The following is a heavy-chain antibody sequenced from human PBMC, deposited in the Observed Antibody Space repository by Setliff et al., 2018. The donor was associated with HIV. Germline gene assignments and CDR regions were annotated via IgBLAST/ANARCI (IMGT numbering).Heavy chain of an antibody. D-gene: IGHD2-2*01. V-gene: IGHV4-39*01. CDR3: ARVDCSGTSCYRDSYYYMDV. CDR2: IYSSGST. CDR1: GASISDSNSY. J-gene: IGHJ6*03. Sequence: SETLSLTCTVYGASISDSNSYWGWIRQPPGKRLEWLGSIYSSGSTSSNPSLSSRLTISVDTSKNQFSLNLSSVTAADTAVYYCARVDCSGTSCYRDSYYYMDVWGKGTTVTVS.